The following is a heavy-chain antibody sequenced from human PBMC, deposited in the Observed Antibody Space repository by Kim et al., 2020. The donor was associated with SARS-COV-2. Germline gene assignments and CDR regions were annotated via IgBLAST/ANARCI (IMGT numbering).Heavy chain of an antibody. J-gene: IGHJ4*01. CDR2: ISWNSGSI. CDR3: AKDLGSGRFTLFYY. V-gene: IGHV3-9*01. CDR1: GFTFDDYA. D-gene: IGHD3-10*01. Sequence: GGSLRLSCAASGFTFDDYAMHWVRQAPGKGLEWVSGISWNSGSIGYADSVKGRFTISRDNAKNSLYLQMNSLRAEDTALYYCAKDLGSGRFTLFYYWG.